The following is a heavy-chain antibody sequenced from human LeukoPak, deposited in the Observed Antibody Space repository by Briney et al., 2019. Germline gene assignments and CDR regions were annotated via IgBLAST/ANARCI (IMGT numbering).Heavy chain of an antibody. CDR3: ARLDLVAVAGPRGFDI. Sequence: SETLSLTCAVYGGSFSGYYWGWIRQPPGKGLEWIGSIYYSGSTYYNPSLKSRVTISIDTSKNQFSLKLSSVTAADTAVYYCARLDLVAVAGPRGFDIWGQGTMVTVSS. CDR1: GGSFSGYY. V-gene: IGHV4-39*01. D-gene: IGHD6-19*01. CDR2: IYYSGST. J-gene: IGHJ3*02.